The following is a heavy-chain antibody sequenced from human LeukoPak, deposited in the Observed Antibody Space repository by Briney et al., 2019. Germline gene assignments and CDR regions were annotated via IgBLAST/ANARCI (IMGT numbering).Heavy chain of an antibody. D-gene: IGHD2-2*03. Sequence: RLSCAASGFSFSDFGIHWVRQXPGKGLEWVAVLSPHANYEYYADSVQGRFAISRDDSKNTVYLQMNSLRDEETAVYYCARDWIDRSLDYWGLGTLVTXSS. J-gene: IGHJ4*02. CDR3: ARDWIDRSLDY. CDR1: GFSFSDFG. V-gene: IGHV3-33*01. CDR2: LSPHANYE.